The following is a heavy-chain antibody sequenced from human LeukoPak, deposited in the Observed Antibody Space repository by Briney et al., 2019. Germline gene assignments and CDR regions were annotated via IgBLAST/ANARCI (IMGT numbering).Heavy chain of an antibody. J-gene: IGHJ6*02. CDR3: ARDPFHYDFWSGYYPSLMDV. Sequence: ASVKVSCKASGYTFTSYGISWVRQAPGQGLEWMGWISAYNVNTNYAQKLQGRVTMTTDTSTSTAYMELRSLRSDDTAVYYCARDPFHYDFWSGYYPSLMDVWGQGTTVTVSS. CDR1: GYTFTSYG. V-gene: IGHV1-18*01. D-gene: IGHD3-3*01. CDR2: ISAYNVNT.